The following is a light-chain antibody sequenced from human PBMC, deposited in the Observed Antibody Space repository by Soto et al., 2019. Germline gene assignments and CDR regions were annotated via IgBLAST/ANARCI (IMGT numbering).Light chain of an antibody. Sequence: QSVLTQPPSSSGTPCQIVAISCSGSSSNIGSNTVTWYQQLPGTAPKLLIYSTSQRSSGVPGRFSGSKSGASASLSISGLQSEDEADYYCAAWDDRLDVYVFGTGTKVTV. J-gene: IGLJ1*01. CDR3: AAWDDRLDVYV. CDR1: SSNIGSNT. V-gene: IGLV1-44*01. CDR2: STS.